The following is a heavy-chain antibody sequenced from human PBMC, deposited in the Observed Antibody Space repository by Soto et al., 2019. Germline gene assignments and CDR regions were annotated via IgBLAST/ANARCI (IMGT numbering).Heavy chain of an antibody. D-gene: IGHD1-1*01. CDR2: IYHSGST. CDR3: ARVTAGTGFVFYYYGMDV. CDR1: GGSISSGNW. Sequence: QVQLQESGPGVVKPSGTLSLTCAVSGGSISSGNWWSWVRQPPGKGLEWIGEIYHSGSTNYNPSLKSRVTISVDKSKNQFSLKLSSVTAADTAVYYCARVTAGTGFVFYYYGMDVWGQGTTVTVSS. J-gene: IGHJ6*02. V-gene: IGHV4-4*02.